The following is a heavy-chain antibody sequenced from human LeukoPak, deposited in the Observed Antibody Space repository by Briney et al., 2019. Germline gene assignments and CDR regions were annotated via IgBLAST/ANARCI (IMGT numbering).Heavy chain of an antibody. D-gene: IGHD2-15*01. CDR1: GGSISSYY. V-gene: IGHV4-59*08. J-gene: IGHJ4*02. Sequence: SETPSLTCTVSGGSISSYYLNWIRRPPGKGLEWIGYIYYSGSTNYNPSLKSRVTISLDTSKNQFSLKLSSVTAADTAVYYCARSGSYAAAGDYWGQGTLVTVSS. CDR3: ARSGSYAAAGDY. CDR2: IYYSGST.